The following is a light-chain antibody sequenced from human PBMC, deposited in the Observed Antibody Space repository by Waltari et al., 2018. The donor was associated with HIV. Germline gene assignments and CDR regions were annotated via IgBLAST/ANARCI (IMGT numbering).Light chain of an antibody. V-gene: IGLV2-14*01. CDR3: SSYTSSSTS. CDR1: NSNVGGYNY. J-gene: IGLJ2*01. Sequence: QSALTQPVSVSGSPGQSITISCTGTNSNVGGYNYVSWYQQHPGKAPKLMIYDVSERPSGVSNRFSGSKSGNTASLTISGLQTEDEADYYCSSYTSSSTSFGGGTKLTVL. CDR2: DVS.